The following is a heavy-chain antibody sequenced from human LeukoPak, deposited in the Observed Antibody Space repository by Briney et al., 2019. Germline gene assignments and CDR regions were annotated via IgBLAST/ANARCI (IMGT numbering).Heavy chain of an antibody. J-gene: IGHJ4*02. V-gene: IGHV1-24*01. Sequence: ASVKVSCKVSGYTLTELSMHWARQAPGKGLEWMGGFDPEDGETIYAQKFQGRVTMTEDTSTDTAYMELSSLRSEDTAVYYCATDLTSTSYCGGDCSSDYWGQGTLVTASS. CDR1: GYTLTELS. CDR3: ATDLTSTSYCGGDCSSDY. CDR2: FDPEDGET. D-gene: IGHD2-21*01.